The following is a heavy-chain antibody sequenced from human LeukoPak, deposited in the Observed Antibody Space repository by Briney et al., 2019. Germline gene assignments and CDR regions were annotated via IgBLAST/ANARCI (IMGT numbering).Heavy chain of an antibody. Sequence: ASVKVSCEVSGYTLTELSMHWVRQAPGKGLEWMGGFDPEDGETIYAQKFQGRVTMTDDTSTDTAYMELSSLRSEDTAVYYCATYRNELRYFDWLSNYYYYGMDVWGQGTTVTVSS. V-gene: IGHV1-24*01. D-gene: IGHD3-9*01. J-gene: IGHJ6*02. CDR2: FDPEDGET. CDR3: ATYRNELRYFDWLSNYYYYGMDV. CDR1: GYTLTELS.